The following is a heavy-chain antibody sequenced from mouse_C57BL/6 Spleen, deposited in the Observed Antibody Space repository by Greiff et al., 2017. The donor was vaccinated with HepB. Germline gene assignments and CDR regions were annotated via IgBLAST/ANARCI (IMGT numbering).Heavy chain of an antibody. V-gene: IGHV1-64*01. CDR1: GYTFTSYW. Sequence: QVQLQQSGAELVKPGASVKLSCKASGYTFTSYWMHWVKQRPGQGLEWIGMIHPNSGSTNYNEKFKSKATLTVDKSSSTAYMQLSSLTSEDSAVSYCAYTTVVAYYAMDYWGQGTSVTVSS. CDR2: IHPNSGST. CDR3: AYTTVVAYYAMDY. J-gene: IGHJ4*01. D-gene: IGHD1-1*01.